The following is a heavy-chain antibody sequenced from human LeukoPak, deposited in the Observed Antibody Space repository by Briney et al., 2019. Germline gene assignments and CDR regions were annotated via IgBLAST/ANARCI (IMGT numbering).Heavy chain of an antibody. CDR2: ISYSGSI. CDR1: GGPISSYY. J-gene: IGHJ3*02. V-gene: IGHV4-59*01. D-gene: IGHD1-26*01. CDR3: ARYSYSGSDAFDI. Sequence: SETLSLTCTVSGGPISSYYWSWIRQPPGKGLEWIGYISYSGSINYNPSLKSRVTISVDTSKNQFSLKLSSVTAADTAVYYCARYSYSGSDAFDIWGQGTMATVSS.